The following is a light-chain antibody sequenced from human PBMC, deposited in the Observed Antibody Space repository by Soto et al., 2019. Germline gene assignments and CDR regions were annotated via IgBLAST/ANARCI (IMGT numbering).Light chain of an antibody. CDR3: QQRGNWPPYT. Sequence: EIVLTQSPPTLSLSPGERATLSCRTSHSISSYLAWYQQKGGQAPRLLIYDASTRATGIPARFSGSGSGTDFTLTISSLEPEDSAVYYCQQRGNWPPYTFGQGTKLEIK. V-gene: IGKV3-11*01. CDR1: HSISSY. J-gene: IGKJ2*01. CDR2: DAS.